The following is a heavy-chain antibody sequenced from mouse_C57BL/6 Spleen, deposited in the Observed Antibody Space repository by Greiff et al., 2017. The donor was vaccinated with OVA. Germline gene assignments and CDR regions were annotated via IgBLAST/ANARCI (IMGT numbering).Heavy chain of an antibody. CDR2: ISYDGSN. Sequence: EVQLQQSGPGLVKPSQSLSLTCSVTGYSITSGYYWNWIRQFPGNKLEWMGYISYDGSNNYNPSLKNRISITRDTSTNQFFLKLNSVTTEDTATYYCASYYGNYWGQGTTLTVSS. D-gene: IGHD2-1*01. V-gene: IGHV3-6*01. CDR3: ASYYGNY. CDR1: GYSITSGYY. J-gene: IGHJ2*01.